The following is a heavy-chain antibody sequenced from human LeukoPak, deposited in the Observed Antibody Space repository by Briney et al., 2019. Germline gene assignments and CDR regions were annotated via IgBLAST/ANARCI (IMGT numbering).Heavy chain of an antibody. J-gene: IGHJ4*02. Sequence: PGGSLRLSCAASGITFSSYEVNWVRQAPGKGLECVSYISASGSTIYYADSVKGRFTISRDNAKMSLYLQMNSLRVEDTALYYCSAAAAGTEYFEYWGQGTLVTVSS. V-gene: IGHV3-48*03. CDR1: GITFSSYE. D-gene: IGHD6-13*01. CDR2: ISASGSTI. CDR3: SAAAAGTEYFEY.